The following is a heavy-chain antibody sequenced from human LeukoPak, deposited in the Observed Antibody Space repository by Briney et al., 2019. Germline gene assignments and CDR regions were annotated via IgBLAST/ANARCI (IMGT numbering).Heavy chain of an antibody. V-gene: IGHV3-23*01. CDR2: ISGSGDIT. J-gene: IGHJ6*02. CDR3: AKERVLLWFGQYSRGCMDV. Sequence: GGSLRLSCAASGFTFSSYGMHWVRQAPGKGLEWVSTISGSGDITFYADFVRGRFTTSRDNSKNTLDLQMNGLRAEDTAVYFCAKERVLLWFGQYSRGCMDVWGQGTTVSVSS. CDR1: GFTFSSYG. D-gene: IGHD3-10*01.